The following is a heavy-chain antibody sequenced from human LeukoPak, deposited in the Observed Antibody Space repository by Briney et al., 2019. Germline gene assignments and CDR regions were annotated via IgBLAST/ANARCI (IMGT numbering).Heavy chain of an antibody. CDR3: ARHGTGGNGVDY. CDR2: IYYSGNT. D-gene: IGHD4-23*01. Sequence: SETLSLTCTVSGGSISGYYWSWIRQPPGKGLEWIGYIYYSGNTNYNPSLKSRVTISVDTSKNQFSLKLSSVTAADTAVYYCARHGTGGNGVDYWGQGTLVTVSS. V-gene: IGHV4-59*08. J-gene: IGHJ4*02. CDR1: GGSISGYY.